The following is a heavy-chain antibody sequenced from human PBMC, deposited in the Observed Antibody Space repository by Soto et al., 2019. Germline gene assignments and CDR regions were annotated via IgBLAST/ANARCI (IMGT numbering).Heavy chain of an antibody. D-gene: IGHD3-10*01. V-gene: IGHV5-51*01. Sequence: PGESLKISCKGSGYSFTSYWIAWVRQMPGEGLEWMGIIYPGDSDTRYSPSFQGQVTTSADKSISTAYLQWSSLKASDTAMYYCAGGGVRGVITRTRDYYGMDVWGQGTKVTVSS. CDR2: IYPGDSDT. J-gene: IGHJ6*02. CDR1: GYSFTSYW. CDR3: AGGGVRGVITRTRDYYGMDV.